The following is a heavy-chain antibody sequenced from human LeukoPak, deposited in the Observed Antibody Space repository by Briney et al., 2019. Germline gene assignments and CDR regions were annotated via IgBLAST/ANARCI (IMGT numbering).Heavy chain of an antibody. Sequence: GGSLRLSCAASGFTFDDYTMHWVRQAPGKGLEWVSLISWDGGSTYYADSVKGRFTISRDSSKNSLYLQMNSLRTEDTALYYCAKDLQLWLRGDYYYYYMDVWGKGTTVTVSS. CDR3: AKDLQLWLRGDYYYYYMDV. D-gene: IGHD5-18*01. V-gene: IGHV3-43*01. CDR1: GFTFDDYT. CDR2: ISWDGGST. J-gene: IGHJ6*03.